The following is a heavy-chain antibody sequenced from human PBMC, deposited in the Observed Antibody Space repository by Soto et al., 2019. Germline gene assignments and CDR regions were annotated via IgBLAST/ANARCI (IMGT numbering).Heavy chain of an antibody. CDR1: GFTFGSYS. V-gene: IGHV3-21*01. Sequence: GGSLSLSCTASGFTFGSYSMNWVRQAPGKGLEWVSSISSSSSYIYYADSVKGRFTISRDNAKNSLYLQMNSLRAEDTAVYYCARAQEDIVVVVAATGYNYYFDYWGQGTLVTVSS. J-gene: IGHJ4*02. CDR2: ISSSSSYI. CDR3: ARAQEDIVVVVAATGYNYYFDY. D-gene: IGHD2-15*01.